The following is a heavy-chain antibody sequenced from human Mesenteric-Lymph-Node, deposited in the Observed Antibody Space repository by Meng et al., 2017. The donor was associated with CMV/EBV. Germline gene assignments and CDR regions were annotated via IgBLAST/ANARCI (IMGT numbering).Heavy chain of an antibody. J-gene: IGHJ4*02. CDR3: ARGSSYDILTGYFDY. CDR1: GGSFSGYY. V-gene: IGHV4-34*01. D-gene: IGHD3-9*01. CDR2: INHSGST. Sequence: QGQLHQAGAGLLKPSETLSVTCAVYGGSFSGYYWNWIRQSPEKGLEWIGEINHSGSTTYNPSFTSRIIISVDTSTNQISLNMSSVTAADTAVYYCARGSSYDILTGYFDYWGQGALVTVSS.